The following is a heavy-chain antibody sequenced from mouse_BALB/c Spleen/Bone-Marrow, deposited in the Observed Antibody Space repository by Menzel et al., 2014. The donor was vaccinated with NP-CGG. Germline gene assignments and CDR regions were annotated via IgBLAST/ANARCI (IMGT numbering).Heavy chain of an antibody. CDR3: AREGYGSSYGFAY. Sequence: VQLKHSGPELVKVGASMKISCRASGYSFAGYTMNWVKQSHGKNLEWIGLINPYNGGSSYNQKFKGKATLTVDKSSSTAYMELLSLTSEDSAVYYCAREGYGSSYGFAYWGQGTLVTVSA. D-gene: IGHD1-1*01. CDR2: INPYNGGS. CDR1: GYSFAGYT. J-gene: IGHJ3*01. V-gene: IGHV1-26*01.